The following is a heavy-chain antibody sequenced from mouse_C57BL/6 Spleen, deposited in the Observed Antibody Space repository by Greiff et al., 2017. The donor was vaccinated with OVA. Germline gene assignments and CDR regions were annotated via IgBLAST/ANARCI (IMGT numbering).Heavy chain of an antibody. CDR2: IDPNSGGT. J-gene: IGHJ1*03. CDR1: GYTFTSYW. D-gene: IGHD1-1*01. Sequence: VQLQQPGAELVKPGASVKLSCKASGYTFTSYWMHWVKQRPGRGLEWIGRIDPNSGGTKYNEKFKSKATLTVDKPSSTAYMQLSSLTSEDSAVYYCARGGSSGSSYVGWYVDVWGTGTTVTVSS. V-gene: IGHV1-72*01. CDR3: ARGGSSGSSYVGWYVDV.